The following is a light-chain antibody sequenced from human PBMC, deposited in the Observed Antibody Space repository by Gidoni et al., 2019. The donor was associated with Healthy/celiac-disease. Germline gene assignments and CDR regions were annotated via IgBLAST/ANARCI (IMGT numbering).Light chain of an antibody. CDR2: DNN. CDR3: GTWDSSLSARV. Sequence: QSVLTQPPSVSAAPGQKVTISGSGSSSNIGNNYVSWYQQLPGTAPKLLIYDNNKRPSGIPDRFSGSKSGTSATLGITGLQTGDEADYYCGTWDSSLSARVFGGGTKLTVL. J-gene: IGLJ3*02. V-gene: IGLV1-51*01. CDR1: SSNIGNNY.